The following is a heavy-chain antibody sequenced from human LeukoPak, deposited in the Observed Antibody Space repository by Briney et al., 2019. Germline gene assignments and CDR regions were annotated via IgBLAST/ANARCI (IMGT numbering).Heavy chain of an antibody. CDR3: AREARATPDF. D-gene: IGHD1-26*01. J-gene: IGHJ4*02. Sequence: GGSLRLSCAASGFRFSCHYMSWIRQAPGKGLEWISYITNSGDFVNYADSVKGRFTISRDNAKNSLYLQMNSLRAEDTAVYYCAREARATPDFWGQGTVVTVSS. CDR1: GFRFSCHY. V-gene: IGHV3-11*01. CDR2: ITNSGDFV.